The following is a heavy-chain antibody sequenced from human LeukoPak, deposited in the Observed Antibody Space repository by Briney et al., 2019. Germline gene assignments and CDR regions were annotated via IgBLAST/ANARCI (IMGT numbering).Heavy chain of an antibody. J-gene: IGHJ6*02. CDR1: GFTFSSYA. CDR3: ARASGSYAYYYYGMDV. V-gene: IGHV3-30-3*01. D-gene: IGHD1-26*01. Sequence: PGGSLRLSCAASGFTFSSYAMHWVRQAPGKGLEWVAVISYDGSNKYYADSVKGRFTISRDNSKNTLYLQMNSLRAEDTAVYYCARASGSYAYYYYGMDVWGQGTTVTVSS. CDR2: ISYDGSNK.